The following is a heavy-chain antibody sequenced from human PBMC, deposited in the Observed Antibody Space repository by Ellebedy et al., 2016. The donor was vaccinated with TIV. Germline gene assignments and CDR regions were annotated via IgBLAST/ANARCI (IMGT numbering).Heavy chain of an antibody. CDR3: ARRYTSGWAPFHY. CDR2: IWYDGSNK. CDR1: GFTFSSYG. V-gene: IGHV3-33*01. J-gene: IGHJ4*02. Sequence: GESLKISCAASGFTFSSYGMHWVRQAPGKGLEWVAVIWYDGSNKYYADSVKGRFTISRDNSKNTLYLQMNSLRAEDTAIYYCARRYTSGWAPFHYWGQGTLVTVSS. D-gene: IGHD6-19*01.